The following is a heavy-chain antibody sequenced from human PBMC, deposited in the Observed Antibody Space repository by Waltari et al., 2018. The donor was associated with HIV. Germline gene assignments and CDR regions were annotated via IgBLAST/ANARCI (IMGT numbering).Heavy chain of an antibody. V-gene: IGHV3-74*03. CDR1: GFTFSAYW. Sequence: EVQLVESGGGSVQPGGSLRLSCAASGFTFSAYWMHWVRQAPGKGLVWVSRIKPSGSTTTYADSVEGRFTISRDNAKNTLYLQMSSLRAEDTAVYYCARDKTDNSVYYFSYYYFYGLDVWGQGTTVTVSS. CDR3: ARDKTDNSVYYFSYYYFYGLDV. CDR2: IKPSGSTT. J-gene: IGHJ6*02. D-gene: IGHD3-22*01.